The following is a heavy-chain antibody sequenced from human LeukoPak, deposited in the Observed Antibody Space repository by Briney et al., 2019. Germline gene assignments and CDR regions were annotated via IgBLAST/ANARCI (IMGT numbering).Heavy chain of an antibody. CDR2: INPNSGGT. Sequence: ASVKVSCKASGYIFTDYYMHWVRQAPGQELGWMGRINPNSGGTNYAQKFQGRVTMTRDTSINTAYMELSSLTSDDTAVYYCGRGHPVVPAAVPDYWGQGTLVTVSS. CDR1: GYIFTDYY. J-gene: IGHJ4*02. D-gene: IGHD2-2*02. V-gene: IGHV1/OR15-1*04. CDR3: GRGHPVVPAAVPDY.